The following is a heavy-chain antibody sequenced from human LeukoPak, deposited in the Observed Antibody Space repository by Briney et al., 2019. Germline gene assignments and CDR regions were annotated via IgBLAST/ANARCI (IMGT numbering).Heavy chain of an antibody. Sequence: ASVNVSCKASVYTFTNFYIHWVRQAPGQGLEWMGWMNPNSGDTSYAREFQDRVTMTRDTSLSTAYMELSRLRSDDTAVYARRPINCIITNCYVDYWGQGTLVTVSS. D-gene: IGHD2-2*01. CDR1: VYTFTNFY. CDR3: RPINCIITNCYVDY. V-gene: IGHV1-2*02. J-gene: IGHJ4*02. CDR2: MNPNSGDT.